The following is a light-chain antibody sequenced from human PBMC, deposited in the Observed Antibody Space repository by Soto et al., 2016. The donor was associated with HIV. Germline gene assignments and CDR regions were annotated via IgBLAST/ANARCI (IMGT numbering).Light chain of an antibody. CDR1: QDIDNY. Sequence: DIRMTQSPSSLSASVGDTVTITCRASQDIDNYLAWFQQKPGKAPKSLIYGASTLQSGVSSKFSGSRSGAEFTLTISSLQPDDFATYYCQQYISYSFGPGTKVD. V-gene: IGKV1-16*02. CDR2: GAS. J-gene: IGKJ3*01. CDR3: QQYISYS.